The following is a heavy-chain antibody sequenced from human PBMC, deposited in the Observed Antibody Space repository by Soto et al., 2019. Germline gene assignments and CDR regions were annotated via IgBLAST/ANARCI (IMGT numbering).Heavy chain of an antibody. J-gene: IGHJ3*02. CDR3: AKIRGAWGYVFDI. V-gene: IGHV3-30-3*02. Sequence: QVQVVESGGGVVQPGTSLRLSCAASGFSLRTFAMHWVRQAPGKGLEWVAYVSSDGTKEYYADSVKGRLTISRDNTKKSLSLQMDSLRAEDTAVYYCAKIRGAWGYVFDIWGQGTMVIVSS. CDR2: VSSDGTKE. D-gene: IGHD3-10*01. CDR1: GFSLRTFA.